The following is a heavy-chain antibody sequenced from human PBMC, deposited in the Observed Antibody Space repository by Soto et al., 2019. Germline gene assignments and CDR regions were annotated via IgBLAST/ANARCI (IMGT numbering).Heavy chain of an antibody. CDR2: IYYSGST. V-gene: IGHV4-31*03. J-gene: IGHJ4*02. CDR1: GGSISSGGYY. CDR3: AREAYGDYTHFDY. D-gene: IGHD4-17*01. Sequence: SETLSLTCTVSGGSISSGGYYWSWIRQHPGKGLEWIGYIYYSGSTYYNPSLKSRVTISVDTSKNQFSLKLSSVTAADTAVYYCAREAYGDYTHFDYWGQGTLVTVSS.